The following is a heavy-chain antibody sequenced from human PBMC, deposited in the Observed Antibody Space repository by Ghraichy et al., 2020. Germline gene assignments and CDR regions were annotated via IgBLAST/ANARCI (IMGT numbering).Heavy chain of an antibody. J-gene: IGHJ5*02. CDR1: GGSISSSNW. CDR2: IYHSGST. Sequence: SETLSLTCAVSGGSISSSNWWSWVRQPPGKGLEWIGEIYHSGSTNYNPSLKSRVTISVDKSKNQFSLKLSSVTAADTAVYYCARDSSPLLYCSGGSCYHNWFDPWGQGTLVTVSS. D-gene: IGHD2-15*01. CDR3: ARDSSPLLYCSGGSCYHNWFDP. V-gene: IGHV4-4*02.